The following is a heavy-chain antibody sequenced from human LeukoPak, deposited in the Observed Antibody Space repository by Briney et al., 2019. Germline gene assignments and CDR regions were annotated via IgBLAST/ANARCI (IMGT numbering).Heavy chain of an antibody. CDR3: TGGGLVRGSLHWFDP. CDR2: IYYRSKWYS. V-gene: IGHV6-1*01. J-gene: IGHJ5*02. D-gene: IGHD3-10*01. CDR1: GDSVSGGSAG. Sequence: SQTLSLTCAISGDSVSGGSAGWNWIRQSPSRGLEWLGRIYYRSKWYSDYAISVKSRITINPATSRNQFSLQLNSVTHDDTAVYYCTGGGLVRGSLHWFDPWGQGTLVTVSS.